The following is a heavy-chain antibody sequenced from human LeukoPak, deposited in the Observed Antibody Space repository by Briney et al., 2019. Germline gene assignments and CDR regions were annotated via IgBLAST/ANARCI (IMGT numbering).Heavy chain of an antibody. J-gene: IGHJ2*01. CDR3: ARGADYYDSSGYYAPGRTAPTNWYFDL. Sequence: ASVKVSCKASGYTFTSYDINWVRQATGQGLEWMGGIIPIFGTANYAQKFQGRVTITADESTSTAYMELSSLRSEDTAVYYCARGADYYDSSGYYAPGRTAPTNWYFDLWGRGTLVTVSS. CDR1: GYTFTSYD. D-gene: IGHD3-22*01. CDR2: IIPIFGTA. V-gene: IGHV1-69*13.